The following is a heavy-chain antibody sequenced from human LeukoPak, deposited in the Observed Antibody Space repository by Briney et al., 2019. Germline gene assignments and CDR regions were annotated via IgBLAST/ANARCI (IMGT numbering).Heavy chain of an antibody. D-gene: IGHD1-26*01. J-gene: IGHJ4*02. Sequence: GGSLRLSCAASGFTFSSYAMSWVRQAPGKGLEWVSAISGSGGSTYYADSMKGRVTISRDNSKNTLYLQMNSLRAEDTAVYYCANSLWDASDYWGQGTLVTVSS. CDR3: ANSLWDASDY. CDR2: ISGSGGST. V-gene: IGHV3-23*01. CDR1: GFTFSSYA.